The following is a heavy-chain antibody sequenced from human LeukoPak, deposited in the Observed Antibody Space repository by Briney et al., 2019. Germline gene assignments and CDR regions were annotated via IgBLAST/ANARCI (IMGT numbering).Heavy chain of an antibody. CDR3: ARDCSSATCYAAFDY. Sequence: PGRSLRLSCAASGFTFSSYGMHWVRQAPGKGLEWVASISYDDTNKAYSDSVKGRFTVSRDKSNNTLYLQMNSLRAEDTGVYYCARDCSSATCYAAFDYWGQGTLVTVSS. CDR1: GFTFSSYG. CDR2: ISYDDTNK. D-gene: IGHD2-2*01. J-gene: IGHJ4*02. V-gene: IGHV3-30*03.